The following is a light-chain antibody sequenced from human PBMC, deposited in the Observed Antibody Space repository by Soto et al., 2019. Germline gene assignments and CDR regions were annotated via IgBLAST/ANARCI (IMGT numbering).Light chain of an antibody. Sequence: QSALTQPASVSGSPGQSITISCIGTSSDVGGYNYVSWYQQHPGKAPKLMIYEVSNRPSGVSNRFSGSKSGNTASLTISGLQAEDEADYCCSSYTSSTAYVFGTGTKVTVL. CDR1: SSDVGGYNY. J-gene: IGLJ1*01. V-gene: IGLV2-14*01. CDR3: SSYTSSTAYV. CDR2: EVS.